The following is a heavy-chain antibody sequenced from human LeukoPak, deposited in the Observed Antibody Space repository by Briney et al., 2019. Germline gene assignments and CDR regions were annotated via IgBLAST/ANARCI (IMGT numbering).Heavy chain of an antibody. CDR1: GFTFSSYS. CDR3: AREYTAMAYDY. V-gene: IGHV3-48*04. J-gene: IGHJ4*02. D-gene: IGHD5-18*01. CDR2: IGTSSSAI. Sequence: SGGSLRLSCAASGFTFSSYSMNWVRQAPGKGLEWVSNIGTSSSAIYYADSVKGRFTISRDNAKNSLFLQMDNLRVDDSAVYYCAREYTAMAYDYWGQGNLVTVSS.